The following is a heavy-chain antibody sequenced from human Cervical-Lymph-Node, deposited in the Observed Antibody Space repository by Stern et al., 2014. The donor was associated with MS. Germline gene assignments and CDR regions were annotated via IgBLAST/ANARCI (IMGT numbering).Heavy chain of an antibody. J-gene: IGHJ6*02. Sequence: EVQLVESGGGLVQPGRSLRLACAASGFSFDEYNMYWVRQAPGKGLEWVSGISWKSDVVGYADSVQGRFTISRDDAKNSLYLQISSLRPEDTASYYCARVSDFGMDVWGQGTTVTVSS. V-gene: IGHV3-9*01. CDR2: ISWKSDVV. CDR1: GFSFDEYN. CDR3: ARVSDFGMDV. D-gene: IGHD3-3*01.